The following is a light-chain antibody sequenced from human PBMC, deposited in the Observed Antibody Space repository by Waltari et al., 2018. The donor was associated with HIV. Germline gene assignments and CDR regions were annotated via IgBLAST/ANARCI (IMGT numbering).Light chain of an antibody. CDR3: YSAADNNLGV. CDR2: KDS. CDR1: VLAKKY. V-gene: IGLV3-27*01. Sequence: SYELTQPPSVSVSPGQTARITCSGDVLAKKYARWFQQKPGQAPVLVIYKDSERPSGIPERFSGSSLGTTVTLTISGAQVGDEADYYCYSAADNNLGVFGGGTKLTVL. J-gene: IGLJ3*02.